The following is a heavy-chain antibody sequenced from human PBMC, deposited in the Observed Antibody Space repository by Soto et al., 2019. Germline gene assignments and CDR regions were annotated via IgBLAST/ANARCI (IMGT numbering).Heavy chain of an antibody. J-gene: IGHJ5*02. V-gene: IGHV3-74*01. D-gene: IGHD3-10*01. CDR3: ARGGLKSYWYDP. CDR1: GFTFSTYW. Sequence: EVQLVESGGGLVQPGGSLRLSCAASGFTFSTYWMHWVRQAPEKGLVLVSRIKGDASTTSYADSVQGRFTISRDNAKNALYLQMNRLRADEDTAVYYCARGGLKSYWYDPWGQGTMVTVSS. CDR2: IKGDASTT.